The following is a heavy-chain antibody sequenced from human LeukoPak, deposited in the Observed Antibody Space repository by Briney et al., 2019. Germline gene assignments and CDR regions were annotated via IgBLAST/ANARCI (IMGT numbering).Heavy chain of an antibody. CDR2: IKEGVIQK. CDR3: VRDSDRRSDY. V-gene: IGHV3-7*05. J-gene: IGHJ4*02. D-gene: IGHD3-22*01. Sequence: GGSLRLSCAASGFILRRDWMSWVRQAPGKGPDWVASIKEGVIQKYYVDSVKGRFTISRDSAKNSLYLQMDSLRAEDTAVYYCVRDSDRRSDYWGQGTLVTVSS. CDR1: GFILRRDW.